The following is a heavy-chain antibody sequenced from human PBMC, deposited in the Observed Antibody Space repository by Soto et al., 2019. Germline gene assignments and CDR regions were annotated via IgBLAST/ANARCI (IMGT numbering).Heavy chain of an antibody. J-gene: IGHJ5*01. CDR3: AREIGAPRGWFDS. D-gene: IGHD3-10*01. CDR2: ISATGTIT. V-gene: IGHV3-23*01. Sequence: EVRLLESGGALIQPGGSLRLSCAASGFTFSTYAMNWVRQAPGKGLEWVSGISATGTITYYPDSVKGRFTISRDNSKNTLYLQINGVSPDDTALYYCAREIGAPRGWFDSWGQGTLVTVSS. CDR1: GFTFSTYA.